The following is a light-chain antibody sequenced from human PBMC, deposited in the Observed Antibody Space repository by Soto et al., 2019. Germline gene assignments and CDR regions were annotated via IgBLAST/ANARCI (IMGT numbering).Light chain of an antibody. Sequence: DIQMTQSPSSLSASVGDRVTITCPASQNIINYLNWYQQKXGKAPQXXIYVASRLESGVPSRFSGSGSGTDFTLTISSLKPEDFATYYCQQSYNAPITFGQGTRLEIK. J-gene: IGKJ5*01. CDR3: QQSYNAPIT. V-gene: IGKV1-39*01. CDR1: QNIINY. CDR2: VAS.